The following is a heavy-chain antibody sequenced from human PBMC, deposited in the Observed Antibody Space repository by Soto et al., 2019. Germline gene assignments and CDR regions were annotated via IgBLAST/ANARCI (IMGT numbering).Heavy chain of an antibody. CDR1: GFIFTNFW. Sequence: PGESLKISCEASGFIFTNFWMHWVRQVPGKGLVWVSRIDTSGSSTSYADSVKGRFTISRDNAKNTVSLQMNSLRAEDTGVYYCAKDSWYFDLWGQGSLVTVSS. CDR2: IDTSGSST. V-gene: IGHV3-74*01. J-gene: IGHJ4*02. CDR3: AKDSWYFDL. D-gene: IGHD6-13*01.